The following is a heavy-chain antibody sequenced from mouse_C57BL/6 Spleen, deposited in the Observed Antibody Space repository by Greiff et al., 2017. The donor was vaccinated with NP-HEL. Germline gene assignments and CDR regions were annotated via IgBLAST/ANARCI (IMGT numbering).Heavy chain of an antibody. CDR3: ARIYYDYDGDYFDY. D-gene: IGHD2-4*01. CDR1: GFTFSDYY. Sequence: VQLKESEGGLVQPGSSMKLSCTASGFTFSDYYMAWVRQVPEKGLEWVANINYDGSSTYYLDSLKSRFIISRDNAKNILYLQMSSLKSEDTATYYCARIYYDYDGDYFDYWGQGTTLTVSS. J-gene: IGHJ2*01. V-gene: IGHV5-16*01. CDR2: INYDGSST.